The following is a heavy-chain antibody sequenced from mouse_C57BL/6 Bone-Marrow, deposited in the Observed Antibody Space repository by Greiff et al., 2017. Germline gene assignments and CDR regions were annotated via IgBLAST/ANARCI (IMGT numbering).Heavy chain of an antibody. D-gene: IGHD2-2*01. CDR3: AREKWDGYDVDGYFDV. Sequence: QVQLQQPGAELVMPGASVKLSCKASGYTFTSYWMHWVKQRPGQGLEWIGEIDPSDSYTNYNQKFKGKSTLTVDKSSSTAYMQLSSLTSEDSAVYYCAREKWDGYDVDGYFDVWGRGTAVTVSA. CDR1: GYTFTSYW. V-gene: IGHV1-69*01. J-gene: IGHJ1*03. CDR2: IDPSDSYT.